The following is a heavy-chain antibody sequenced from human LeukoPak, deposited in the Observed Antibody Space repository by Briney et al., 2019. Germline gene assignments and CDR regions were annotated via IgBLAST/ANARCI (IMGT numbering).Heavy chain of an antibody. Sequence: GGSLRLSCAASGFTFSSYWMTWVRQAPGKGLEWVGNIKQDGSETYYVDSVRGRYTISRDNAKNSLYLLMNSLRAEDTAVYYCARERASENYSKAPPFDLWGQGTLVTVSS. CDR3: ARERASENYSKAPPFDL. D-gene: IGHD3-10*01. V-gene: IGHV3-7*01. CDR2: IKQDGSET. J-gene: IGHJ4*02. CDR1: GFTFSSYW.